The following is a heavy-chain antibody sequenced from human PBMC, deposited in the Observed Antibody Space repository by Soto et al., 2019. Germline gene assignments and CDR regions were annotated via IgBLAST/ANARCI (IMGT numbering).Heavy chain of an antibody. Sequence: TSETLSLPCTVSDGSISSGGYYWSWIRQQPGKGLEWIGYIYYSGSTYYNPSLKSRVTISVDTSKNQFSLQWSSLKASDTAMYYCARIREWLRPYYYGMDVWGQGTTVTVSS. CDR1: DGSISSGGYY. CDR2: IYYSGST. D-gene: IGHD5-12*01. CDR3: ARIREWLRPYYYGMDV. J-gene: IGHJ6*02. V-gene: IGHV4-31*03.